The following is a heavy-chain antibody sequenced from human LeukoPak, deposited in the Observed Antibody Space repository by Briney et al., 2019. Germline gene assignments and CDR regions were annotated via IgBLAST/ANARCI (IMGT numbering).Heavy chain of an antibody. D-gene: IGHD2-2*01. Sequence: ASVKVSRKASGYTFTGYYMHWVRQAPGQGLEWMGWINPNSGGTNYAQKFQGRVTMTRDTSISTAYMELSRLRSDDTAVYYCARVRGEYQLLWGENYFDYWGQGTLVTVSS. V-gene: IGHV1-2*02. CDR1: GYTFTGYY. CDR2: INPNSGGT. CDR3: ARVRGEYQLLWGENYFDY. J-gene: IGHJ4*02.